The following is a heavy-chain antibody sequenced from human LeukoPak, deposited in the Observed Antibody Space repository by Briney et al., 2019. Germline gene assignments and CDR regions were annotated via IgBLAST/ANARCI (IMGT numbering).Heavy chain of an antibody. CDR3: ARDLAARRKPNYFDY. CDR2: INPNSGGT. V-gene: IGHV1-2*02. Sequence: VASVKVSCKTSGYTFTGYYMHWVRQAPGQGLEWMGWINPNSGGTNYAQKFQGRVTMTRDTSISTAYMELSRPRSDDTAVYYCARDLAARRKPNYFDYWGQGTLVTVSS. J-gene: IGHJ4*02. CDR1: GYTFTGYY. D-gene: IGHD6-6*01.